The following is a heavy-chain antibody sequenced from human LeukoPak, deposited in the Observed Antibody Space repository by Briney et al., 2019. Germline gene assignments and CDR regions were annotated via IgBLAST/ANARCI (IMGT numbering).Heavy chain of an antibody. J-gene: IGHJ4*02. CDR2: ISGSGGST. CDR1: GFTFSSYA. V-gene: IGHV3-23*01. Sequence: GGSLRLSCAASGFTFSSYAMSWVRQAPGKGLEWVSAISGSGGSTYYADSVKGRFTISRDNSKNTLYLQMNSLRAEDTAVYYXXXXXXXXRICWGYFDYWGQGTLVTVSS. D-gene: IGHD3-16*01. CDR3: XXXXXXXRICWGYFDY.